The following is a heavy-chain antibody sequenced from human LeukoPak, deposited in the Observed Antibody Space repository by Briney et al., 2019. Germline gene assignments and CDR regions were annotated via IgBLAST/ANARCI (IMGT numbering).Heavy chain of an antibody. CDR2: ISGSGGST. D-gene: IGHD2-2*01. CDR3: ARDLRYCSSTSCSDYFDY. V-gene: IGHV3-23*01. CDR1: GFTFSSYA. J-gene: IGHJ4*02. Sequence: GGSLRLSCAASGFTFSSYAMSWVRQAPGKGLEWVSAISGSGGSTYYADSVKGRFTISRDNSKNTLYLQMNSLRAEDTAVYYCARDLRYCSSTSCSDYFDYWGQGTLVTVPS.